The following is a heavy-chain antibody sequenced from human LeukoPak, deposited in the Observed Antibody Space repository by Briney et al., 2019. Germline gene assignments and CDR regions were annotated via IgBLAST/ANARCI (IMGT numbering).Heavy chain of an antibody. J-gene: IGHJ4*02. CDR1: GYSFTSYW. D-gene: IGHD6-19*01. CDR3: ARRGSGWYVDY. Sequence: GESLKISCKGSGYSFTSYWIVWVRQMPGKGLEWMGIIHPGDSDIRYSPSFQDQVTISADKSISTAYLQWSSLKASDTAMYYCARRGSGWYVDYWGQGTLVTVSS. CDR2: IHPGDSDI. V-gene: IGHV5-51*01.